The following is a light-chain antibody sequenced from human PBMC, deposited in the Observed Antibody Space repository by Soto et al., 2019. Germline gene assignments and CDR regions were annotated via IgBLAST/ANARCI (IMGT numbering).Light chain of an antibody. CDR3: QQRSNWPQIT. CDR2: DAS. V-gene: IGKV3D-20*02. J-gene: IGKJ1*01. CDR1: QSVSSSY. Sequence: ESVLRQSPGTLSLSPGERATRSCRASQSVSSSYLAWYQQKPGQAPRLLIYDASNRATGIPARFSGSGSGTDFTLTISSLEPEDFAVYYCQQRSNWPQITFGQGTKVDIK.